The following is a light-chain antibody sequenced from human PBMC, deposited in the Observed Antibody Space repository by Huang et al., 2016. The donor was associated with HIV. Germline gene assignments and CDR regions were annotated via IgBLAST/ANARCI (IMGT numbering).Light chain of an antibody. J-gene: IGKJ4*01. V-gene: IGKV3-15*01. CDR1: RSVSSN. CDR2: GSS. CDR3: HQYNNWLLS. Sequence: IVMTQSPATLSVSPGERVTLSCRANRSVSSNFAWYQQRPGQAPRLRIYGSSTRAPGIPARFSGSGSGTDFSLTISSLQSEDFALYYCHQYNNWLLSFGGGTRVDI.